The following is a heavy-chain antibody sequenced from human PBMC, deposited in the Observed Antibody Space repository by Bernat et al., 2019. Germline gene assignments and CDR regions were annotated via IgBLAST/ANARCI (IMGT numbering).Heavy chain of an antibody. CDR1: GFTFDDYG. Sequence: EVQLVESGGGVVRPGGSLRLSCAASGFTFDDYGMNWVRQAPGKGLEWVSGINWDGGSKGYADSVKGRFTISRDNAKNSLYLQMNSLRAEDTALYYCARDRGYCSSTSCYDRYFDYWGQGTLVTVSS. V-gene: IGHV3-20*04. J-gene: IGHJ4*02. CDR3: ARDRGYCSSTSCYDRYFDY. D-gene: IGHD2-2*01. CDR2: INWDGGSK.